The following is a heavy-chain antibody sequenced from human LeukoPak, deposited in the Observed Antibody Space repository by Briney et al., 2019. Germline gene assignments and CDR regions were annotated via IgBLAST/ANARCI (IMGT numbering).Heavy chain of an antibody. D-gene: IGHD6-19*01. Sequence: ASVRVSCKASGYMFTSYGLSWVRQAPGQGLEWMGWISAYNGNTRYAQKFQGRVTMTTDTSTRTAYMEMRSLRSDDTAVYYCARDRRGRAVANPYYYNGMDVWGEGTTVTVSS. CDR2: ISAYNGNT. V-gene: IGHV1-18*01. J-gene: IGHJ6*04. CDR3: ARDRRGRAVANPYYYNGMDV. CDR1: GYMFTSYG.